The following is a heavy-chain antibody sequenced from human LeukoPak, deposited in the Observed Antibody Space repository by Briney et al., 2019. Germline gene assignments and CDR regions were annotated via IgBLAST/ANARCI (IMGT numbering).Heavy chain of an antibody. D-gene: IGHD3-22*01. Sequence: SETLSLTCTVSGGSISSSSYYWGWIRQPPGKGLEWIGSIYYSGSTYYNPSLKSRVTISVDTSKNQFSLKLSSVTAADTAVYYCAGRSGYYYRAFDIWGQGTMVTVSS. CDR3: AGRSGYYYRAFDI. CDR1: GGSISSSSYY. V-gene: IGHV4-39*01. J-gene: IGHJ3*02. CDR2: IYYSGST.